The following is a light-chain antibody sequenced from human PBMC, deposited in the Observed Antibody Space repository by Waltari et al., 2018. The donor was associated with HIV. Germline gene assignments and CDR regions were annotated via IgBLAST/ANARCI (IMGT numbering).Light chain of an antibody. V-gene: IGLV1-47*01. CDR2: RDN. CDR3: AACDGGLRGPL. Sequence: QSVLTQPPSASGTPGQTVTISCSGSSSNIERNYVYWYQQFPGRAPKLLIYRDNQRPSGVPYRFAGSQSGASASLAISGLRPEDEAYYYCAACDGGLRGPLFGGRTRLTF. J-gene: IGLJ3*02. CDR1: SSNIERNY.